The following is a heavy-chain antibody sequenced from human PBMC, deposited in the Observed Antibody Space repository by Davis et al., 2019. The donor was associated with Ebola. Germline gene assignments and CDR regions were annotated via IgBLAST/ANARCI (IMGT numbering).Heavy chain of an antibody. J-gene: IGHJ4*02. Sequence: GESLKISCAASGFTFSSYAMSWVRQAPGKGLEWVSAISGSGGSTYYADSVKGRFTISRDNSKNTLYLQMNSLRAEDTAVYYCAKGIRGYYYDSSGYSDYWGQGTLVTVSS. CDR2: ISGSGGST. V-gene: IGHV3-23*01. CDR1: GFTFSSYA. D-gene: IGHD3-22*01. CDR3: AKGIRGYYYDSSGYSDY.